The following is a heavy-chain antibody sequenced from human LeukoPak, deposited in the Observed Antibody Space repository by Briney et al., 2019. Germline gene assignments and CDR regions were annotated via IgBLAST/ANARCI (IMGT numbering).Heavy chain of an antibody. J-gene: IGHJ5*02. D-gene: IGHD6-13*01. Sequence: AGRSLRLSCAASGFTFSSYAMHWVRQAPGKGLEWVAVISYDGSNKYYADSVKGRFTISRDNSKNTLYLQMNSLRAEDTAVYYCARDGAAAPGGWFDPWGQGTLVTVSS. CDR2: ISYDGSNK. CDR1: GFTFSSYA. V-gene: IGHV3-30-3*01. CDR3: ARDGAAAPGGWFDP.